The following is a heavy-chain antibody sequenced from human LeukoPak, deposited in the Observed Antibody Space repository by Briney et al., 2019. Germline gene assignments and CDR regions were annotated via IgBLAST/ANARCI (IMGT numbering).Heavy chain of an antibody. CDR1: GFPFSIYA. CDR3: VKESRVVRGVIMDAFVI. J-gene: IGHJ3*02. Sequence: GGPPRLSCSASGFPFSIYAMHWVRQAPGKGLEYVSGISINGGSTDYADSVKGRYTISRDNSKNTVYLQMSSLRAEDTAVYYCVKESRVVRGVIMDAFVIWGERALVTVSS. V-gene: IGHV3-64D*06. CDR2: ISINGGST. D-gene: IGHD3-10*01.